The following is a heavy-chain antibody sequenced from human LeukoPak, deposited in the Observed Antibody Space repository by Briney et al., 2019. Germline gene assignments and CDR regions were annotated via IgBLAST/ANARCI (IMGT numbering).Heavy chain of an antibody. Sequence: GASVKVSCKASGYTFTSYAMHWVRQAPGQRLEWMGWINAGNGNTKYSQKFQGRVTITRDTSASTAYMELSSLRSEDTAVYYCARDRLSYYYDSSGYYASDYWGQGTLVTVSS. V-gene: IGHV1-3*01. CDR2: INAGNGNT. D-gene: IGHD3-22*01. J-gene: IGHJ4*02. CDR1: GYTFTSYA. CDR3: ARDRLSYYYDSSGYYASDY.